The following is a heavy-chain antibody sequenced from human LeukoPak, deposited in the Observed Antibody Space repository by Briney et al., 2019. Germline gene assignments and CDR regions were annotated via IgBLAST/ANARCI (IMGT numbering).Heavy chain of an antibody. Sequence: GGSLRLSCVASGFAFSSYAMTWVRQAPGKGLECVSSTSGSGIRTYYADTVKGRFTISRDNSNNILFLQMNSLRAEDTAVYYCAKGWIASAGTKFDYWGQGTLVPVSS. D-gene: IGHD6-13*01. CDR3: AKGWIASAGTKFDY. CDR1: GFAFSSYA. V-gene: IGHV3-23*01. J-gene: IGHJ4*02. CDR2: TSGSGIRT.